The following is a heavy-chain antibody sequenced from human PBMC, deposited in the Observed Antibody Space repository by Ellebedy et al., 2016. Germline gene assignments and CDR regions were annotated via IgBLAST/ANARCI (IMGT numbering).Heavy chain of an antibody. CDR3: TRDGSEWSRDY. D-gene: IGHD3-3*01. Sequence: GGSLRLXCAASGFTFSNYGMTWIRQAPGKGLEWVATIVSSGRETYYADPLKGRFTISRDNGMNLVYLQMNSLSVEDTAVYYCTRDGSEWSRDYWGQGTLVTVSS. J-gene: IGHJ4*02. CDR2: IVSSGRET. CDR1: GFTFSNYG. V-gene: IGHV3-21*06.